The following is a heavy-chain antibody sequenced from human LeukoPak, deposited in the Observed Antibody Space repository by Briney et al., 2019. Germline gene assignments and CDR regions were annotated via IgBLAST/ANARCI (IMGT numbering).Heavy chain of an antibody. J-gene: IGHJ4*02. V-gene: IGHV1-8*01. Sequence: ASVKVSCTASGYTFTSYDINWVRQATGQGLEWMGWMNPNSGNTGYAQKFQGRVTMTRNTSISTAYMELSSLRSEDTAVYYCARVHLTDSSGYLFDYWGQGTLVTVSS. CDR3: ARVHLTDSSGYLFDY. CDR2: MNPNSGNT. CDR1: GYTFTSYD. D-gene: IGHD3-22*01.